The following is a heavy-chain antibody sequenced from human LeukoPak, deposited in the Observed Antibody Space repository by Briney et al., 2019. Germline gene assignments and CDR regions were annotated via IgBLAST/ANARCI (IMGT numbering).Heavy chain of an antibody. J-gene: IGHJ6*02. Sequence: SETLSLTCTVSGGSISSYYWSWIRQPPGKGLEWIGYIYYSGSTNYNPSLKSRVTISVDTSKNQFSLKLSSVTAADTAVYYCARGFQSHRYYYGMDVWGQGTTVTVSS. D-gene: IGHD3-10*01. CDR1: GGSISSYY. CDR3: ARGFQSHRYYYGMDV. CDR2: IYYSGST. V-gene: IGHV4-59*01.